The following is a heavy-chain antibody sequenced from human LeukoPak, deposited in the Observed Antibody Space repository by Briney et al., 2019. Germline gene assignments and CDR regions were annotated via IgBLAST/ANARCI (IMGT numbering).Heavy chain of an antibody. Sequence: GGSLRLSCAASGFIFSDYYMTWIRQAPGKGLDWVSYIDRSGATAFYADSVKGRFTMSRDNARNSLHLQMNDLRPEDSAIYYCGLSSMNPSYYYGIDVWGQGTTVRVSS. J-gene: IGHJ6*02. V-gene: IGHV3-11*01. CDR1: GFIFSDYY. CDR2: IDRSGATA. CDR3: GLSSMNPSYYYGIDV. D-gene: IGHD6-19*01.